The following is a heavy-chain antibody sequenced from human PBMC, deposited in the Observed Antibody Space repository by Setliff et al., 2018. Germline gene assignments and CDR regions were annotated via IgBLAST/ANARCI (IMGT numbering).Heavy chain of an antibody. CDR2: INYYGSIFDDGTTYST. D-gene: IGHD5-12*01. V-gene: IGHV4-39*07. Sequence: SETLSLTCTVSGGSVSNSTFYWGWIRQPPGKGLEWIGSINYYGSIFDDGTTYSTYYNPSLKSRATISIDTSKSQFSLKLSSMTAADTALYYCARNPDFLQYSFDLWGRGTLVTVSS. CDR1: GGSVSNSTFY. CDR3: ARNPDFLQYSFDL. J-gene: IGHJ2*01.